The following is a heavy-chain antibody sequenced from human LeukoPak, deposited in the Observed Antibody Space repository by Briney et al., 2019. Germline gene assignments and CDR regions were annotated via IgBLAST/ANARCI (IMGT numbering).Heavy chain of an antibody. Sequence: SETLSLTCAVYGGSFSGYYWSWIRQPPGKGLEWIGEINHSGSTNYNPSLKSRVTISVDTSKNQFSLKLSSVTAADTAVYYCARGIFGVVWGQGTLVTVSS. V-gene: IGHV4-34*01. CDR3: ARGIFGVV. CDR2: INHSGST. CDR1: GGSFSGYY. D-gene: IGHD3-3*01. J-gene: IGHJ4*02.